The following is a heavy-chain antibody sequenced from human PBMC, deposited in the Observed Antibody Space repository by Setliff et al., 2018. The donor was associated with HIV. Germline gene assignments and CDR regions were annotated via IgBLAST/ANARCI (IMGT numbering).Heavy chain of an antibody. J-gene: IGHJ4*02. D-gene: IGHD6-19*01. CDR2: INHSGST. CDR1: GGSFSGYY. Sequence: SETLSLTCAVYGGSFSGYYWSWIRQPPGKGLEWIGEINHSGSTNYNPSLKSRVNISVDSSKNKVYLMLSSVTAADTAVYFCARDPDSSGWFVYPYFDFWGQGTLVTVSS. V-gene: IGHV4-34*01. CDR3: ARDPDSSGWFVYPYFDF.